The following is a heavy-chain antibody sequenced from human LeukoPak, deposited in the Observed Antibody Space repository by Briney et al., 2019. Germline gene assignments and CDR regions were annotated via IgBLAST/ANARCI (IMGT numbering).Heavy chain of an antibody. D-gene: IGHD3-22*01. CDR3: AKDRYYYDSSGYYYFDY. J-gene: IGHJ4*02. CDR2: ISSSASII. V-gene: IGHV3-11*01. Sequence: GGSLRLSCAASGFTFSNYYMTWIRQAPGKGLEWISYISSSASIIHYADSVKGRFTISRDNSKNTLYLQMNSLRAEDTAVYYCAKDRYYYDSSGYYYFDYWGQGTLVTVSS. CDR1: GFTFSNYY.